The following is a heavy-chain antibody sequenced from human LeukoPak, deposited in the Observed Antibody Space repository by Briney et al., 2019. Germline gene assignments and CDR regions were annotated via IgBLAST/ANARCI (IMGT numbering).Heavy chain of an antibody. CDR2: MNPNSGNT. J-gene: IGHJ6*03. V-gene: IGHV1-8*03. CDR3: ARGPGVLMVYASSLDYDMDV. D-gene: IGHD2-8*01. CDR1: GYTFTSYD. Sequence: ASVKVSCKASGYTFTSYDINWVRQATGQGLEWMGWMNPNSGNTGYAQKFQGRVTITRNTSRSTAYMELSSLRSEVTGVSYCARGPGVLMVYASSLDYDMDVWGKGTTVTVSS.